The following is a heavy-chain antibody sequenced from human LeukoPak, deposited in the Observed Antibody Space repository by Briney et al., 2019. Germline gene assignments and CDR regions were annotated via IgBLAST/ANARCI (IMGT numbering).Heavy chain of an antibody. CDR1: GFTFGDYA. V-gene: IGHV3-43*02. CDR3: AKEHTGVAATNWFDP. Sequence: GGSLRLSCAASGFTFGDYAMHWVRQAPGKGLEWVSLISGDGGSTYYADSVKGRFTISRDNSKNSLYLQMNSLRTEDTALYYCAKEHTGVAATNWFDPWGQGTLVTVSS. J-gene: IGHJ5*02. CDR2: ISGDGGST. D-gene: IGHD2-15*01.